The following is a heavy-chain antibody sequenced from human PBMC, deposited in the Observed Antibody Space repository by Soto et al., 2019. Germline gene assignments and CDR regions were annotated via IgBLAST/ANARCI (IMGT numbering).Heavy chain of an antibody. J-gene: IGHJ4*02. D-gene: IGHD3-22*01. CDR2: ISSSGSTI. V-gene: IGHV3-48*03. CDR3: ARDGRTYYDSGGSVFDY. Sequence: GGSLRLSCVASRFTFSNYEMNWVRQAPGKGLEWLSYISSSGSTIYYADSVKGRFTISRDNAKNSLYLQMNSLRAEDTAVYYCARDGRTYYDSGGSVFDYWGQGTPVTVSS. CDR1: RFTFSNYE.